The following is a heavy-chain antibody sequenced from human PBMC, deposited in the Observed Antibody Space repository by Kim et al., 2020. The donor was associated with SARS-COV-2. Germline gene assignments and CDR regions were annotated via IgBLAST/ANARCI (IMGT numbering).Heavy chain of an antibody. J-gene: IGHJ2*01. D-gene: IGHD3-10*01. CDR3: AGDVPYYSDSGSSPSHWSFDL. CDR2: IRSSGSI. Sequence: GGSLRLSCAASGFPFSSYNMDWVRQAPGKGLEWVSYIRSSGSIYYADSVKGRFTISRDKAKNSLYLQITMLNDEDTAGYSCAGDVPYYSDSGSSPSHWSFDLWGRGTLVTVSS. V-gene: IGHV3-48*02. CDR1: GFPFSSYN.